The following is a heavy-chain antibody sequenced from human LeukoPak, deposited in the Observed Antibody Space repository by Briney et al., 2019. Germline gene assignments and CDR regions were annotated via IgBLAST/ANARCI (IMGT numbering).Heavy chain of an antibody. CDR2: TYYRSKWYN. V-gene: IGHV6-1*01. CDR1: GDSVSSNSAA. CDR3: ARVRRVPSAVFDY. D-gene: IGHD2-2*01. Sequence: SQTLSLTCAISGDSVSSNSAAWNWTRQSPSRGLEWLGRTYYRSKWYNDYAVSVKSRITINPDTSKNQFSLKLSSVTAADTAVYYCARVRRVPSAVFDYWGQGTLVTVSS. J-gene: IGHJ4*02.